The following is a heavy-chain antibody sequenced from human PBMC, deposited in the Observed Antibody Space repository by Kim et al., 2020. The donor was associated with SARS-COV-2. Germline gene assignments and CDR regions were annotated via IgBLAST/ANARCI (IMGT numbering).Heavy chain of an antibody. J-gene: IGHJ6*02. CDR3: AQSIRQYYYGMDV. Sequence: ASVKVSCKASGYTFTSYGISWVRQALGQGLEWMGWISAYNCNTNYAQKLQGRVTMTTDTSTSTAYMELRSLRSDDTAGYYCAQSIRQYYYGMDVWGQGTTVTVSS. CDR1: GYTFTSYG. CDR2: ISAYNCNT. V-gene: IGHV1-18*04.